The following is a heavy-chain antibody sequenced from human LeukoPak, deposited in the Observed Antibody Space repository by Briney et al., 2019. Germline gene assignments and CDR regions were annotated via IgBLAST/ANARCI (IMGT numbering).Heavy chain of an antibody. Sequence: GGSLRLSCAASGFTFSSYGMHWVRQAPGKGLEWVAVISYDGSNKYYADSVKGRFTISRDNSKNTLYLQMNSLRAEDTAVYYCAKGFDYGDYERVFDYWGQGTLVTVYS. CDR3: AKGFDYGDYERVFDY. CDR1: GFTFSSYG. CDR2: ISYDGSNK. D-gene: IGHD4-17*01. V-gene: IGHV3-30*18. J-gene: IGHJ4*02.